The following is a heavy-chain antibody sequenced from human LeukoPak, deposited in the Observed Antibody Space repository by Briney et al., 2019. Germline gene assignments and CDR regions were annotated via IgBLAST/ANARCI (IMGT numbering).Heavy chain of an antibody. Sequence: ASVKVSCKASGGTFSSYAISWVRQAPGQGLEWMGGIIPIFGTANYAQKFQGRVTITADESTSTAYMELSSLRSEDTAVYYCHLGYYDSSGYYGFDYWGQGTLVTVSS. J-gene: IGHJ4*02. CDR2: IIPIFGTA. CDR3: HLGYYDSSGYYGFDY. V-gene: IGHV1-69*01. CDR1: GGTFSSYA. D-gene: IGHD3-22*01.